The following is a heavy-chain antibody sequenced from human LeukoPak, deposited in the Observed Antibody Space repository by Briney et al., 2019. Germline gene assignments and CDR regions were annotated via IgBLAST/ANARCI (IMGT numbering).Heavy chain of an antibody. V-gene: IGHV4-59*01. CDR3: ARVTGYMIEDYFDY. Sequence: NPSETLSLTCTVSGGSISSYYWSWIRRPPGKGLEWIGYIYYSGSTNYNPSLKSRVTISVDTSKNQFSLRLSSMTAADTAVYYCARVTGYMIEDYFDYWGQGTLVTVSS. J-gene: IGHJ4*02. CDR1: GGSISSYY. CDR2: IYYSGST. D-gene: IGHD3-22*01.